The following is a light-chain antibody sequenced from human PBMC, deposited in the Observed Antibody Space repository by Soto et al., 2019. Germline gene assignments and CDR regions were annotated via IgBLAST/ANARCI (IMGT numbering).Light chain of an antibody. J-gene: IGKJ1*01. CDR3: QQYNSYSWT. CDR1: HSFNIW. CDR2: KSS. V-gene: IGKV1-5*03. Sequence: DIQMTQSPSTLSASVGDTVTITCRASHSFNIWLAWYQQKPGKDPKFLIYKSSTLGSGDPSRFSSSGSGREFPLTISSLQPDDLVPYECQQYNSYSWTCGQGTKVEIK.